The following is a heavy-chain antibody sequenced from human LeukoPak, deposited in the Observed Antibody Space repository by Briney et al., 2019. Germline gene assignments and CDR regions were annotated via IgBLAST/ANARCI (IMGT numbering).Heavy chain of an antibody. Sequence: ASVKVSCTASGYTFTSYDINWVRQATGQGLEWMGWMNPNSGNTGYAQKFQGRVTMTRNTSISTAYMELRSLRSDDTAVYYCARALLDYDGSGYTRLYYMDVWGKGTTVTVSS. J-gene: IGHJ6*03. CDR2: MNPNSGNT. V-gene: IGHV1-8*01. CDR3: ARALLDYDGSGYTRLYYMDV. CDR1: GYTFTSYD. D-gene: IGHD3-22*01.